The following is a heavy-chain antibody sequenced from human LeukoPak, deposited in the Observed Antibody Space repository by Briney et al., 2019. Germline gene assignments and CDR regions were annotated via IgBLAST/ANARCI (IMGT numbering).Heavy chain of an antibody. D-gene: IGHD3-10*01. CDR1: GDSISTSNCY. Sequence: SETLSLTCTVSGDSISTSNCYWGSIRQPPGKGLEWIGSIHYSGSTYYNPSLKSRVTISVDTSKSQFSLKLSSVTAADTAVYYCARHGYYYGSGSYYHPFNYWGQGTLVTVSS. V-gene: IGHV4-39*01. J-gene: IGHJ4*02. CDR2: IHYSGST. CDR3: ARHGYYYGSGSYYHPFNY.